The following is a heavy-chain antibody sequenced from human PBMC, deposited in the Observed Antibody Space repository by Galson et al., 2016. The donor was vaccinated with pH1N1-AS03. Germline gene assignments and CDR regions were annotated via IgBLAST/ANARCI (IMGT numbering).Heavy chain of an antibody. V-gene: IGHV3-7*03. CDR1: GFIFSDYG. Sequence: SLRLSCAASGFIFSDYGMSWVRQAPGKGLKWVANIKKDGGEKYYVDSVRGRFTISRDNAKKSLYLQMSRLRVEDTAVYYCASSGFWGRGTLVAVSS. CDR2: IKKDGGEK. D-gene: IGHD3-10*01. CDR3: ASSGF. J-gene: IGHJ4*02.